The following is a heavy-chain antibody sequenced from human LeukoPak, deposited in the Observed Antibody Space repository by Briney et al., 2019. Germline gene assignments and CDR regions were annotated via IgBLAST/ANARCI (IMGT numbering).Heavy chain of an antibody. J-gene: IGHJ4*02. Sequence: SETLSLSCADSGGSFSGYWWSWVRQPPGKGLEWIGEINHSGSTNYNPSLKSRVTISVDTSTNQFSLKLSSVTAADTAVYYCARGRRAHGNRFPCLAKCSSGSCYFDYSGQGTLVTVSS. CDR1: GGSFSGYW. V-gene: IGHV4-34*01. CDR3: ARGRRAHGNRFPCLAKCSSGSCYFDY. CDR2: INHSGST. D-gene: IGHD6-13*01.